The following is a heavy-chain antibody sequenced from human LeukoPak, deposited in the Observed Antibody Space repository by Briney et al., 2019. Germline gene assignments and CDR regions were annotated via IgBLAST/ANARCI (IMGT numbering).Heavy chain of an antibody. Sequence: GGSLRLSCAASGFTFNTYSMSWVRQAPGKGLEWVSIISRTSESIFYADSVKGRFTISRDNAKNSLYLQMNSLRAEDTAVYYCARDLPLGRPPEIGYSYGFNWFDPWGQGTLVTVSS. V-gene: IGHV3-21*01. J-gene: IGHJ5*02. CDR3: ARDLPLGRPPEIGYSYGFNWFDP. D-gene: IGHD5-18*01. CDR2: ISRTSESI. CDR1: GFTFNTYS.